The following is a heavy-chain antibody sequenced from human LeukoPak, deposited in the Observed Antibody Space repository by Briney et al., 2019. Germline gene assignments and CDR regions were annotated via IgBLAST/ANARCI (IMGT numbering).Heavy chain of an antibody. CDR2: ISAYNGNT. J-gene: IGHJ4*02. D-gene: IGHD5-18*01. Sequence: ASVKVSCKASGYTFTSYGISWVRQAPGQGLEWMGWISAYNGNTNYAQKFQGRVTMTRDTSTSAVYMELSSLRSEDTAVYYCARKGPETYNFDFWGQGTQVTVSS. CDR3: ARKGPETYNFDF. CDR1: GYTFTSYG. V-gene: IGHV1-18*01.